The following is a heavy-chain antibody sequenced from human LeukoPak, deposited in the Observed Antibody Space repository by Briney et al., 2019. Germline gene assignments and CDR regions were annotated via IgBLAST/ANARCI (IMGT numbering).Heavy chain of an antibody. J-gene: IGHJ4*02. CDR2: IYSGGST. CDR1: GFTVSSSY. CDR3: ARATYYYDTSGYYY. D-gene: IGHD3-22*01. Sequence: PGGSLRLSCAASGFTVSSSYMSWVRQAPGKGLEWVSVIYSGGSTYYADSVKGRCTISRDNSKNTLYLQMNSLRAEDTAVYYCARATYYYDTSGYYYWGQGTLVTVSS. V-gene: IGHV3-53*01.